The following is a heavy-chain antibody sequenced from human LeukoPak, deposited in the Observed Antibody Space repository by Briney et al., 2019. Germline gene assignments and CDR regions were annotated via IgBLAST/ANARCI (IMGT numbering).Heavy chain of an antibody. CDR2: INPNSGGT. V-gene: IGHV1-2*02. J-gene: IGHJ3*02. CDR3: ARVWGMGYCSGGSCQSAFDI. Sequence: ASVKVSCKASGYTFTGYYMHWVRQAPGQGLEWMGWINPNSGGTNYAQKFQGRVTMTRDTSISTAYMELSRPRSDDTAVYYCARVWGMGYCSGGSCQSAFDIWGQGTMVTVSS. CDR1: GYTFTGYY. D-gene: IGHD2-15*01.